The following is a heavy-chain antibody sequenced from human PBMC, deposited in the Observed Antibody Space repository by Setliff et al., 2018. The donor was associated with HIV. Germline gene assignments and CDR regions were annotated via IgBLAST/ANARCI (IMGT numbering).Heavy chain of an antibody. V-gene: IGHV4-4*07. Sequence: PSETLSLTCTVSGGSIGSYYWSWSRQPAGKGLEWIGRVYISGSTNYNPSFMSRVSISVDTSKSQFSLKLRSVTAADTAVYYWARCGYSYGYGDYWGQGTLVTVSS. CDR3: ARCGYSYGYGDY. D-gene: IGHD5-18*01. CDR2: VYISGST. J-gene: IGHJ4*02. CDR1: GGSIGSYY.